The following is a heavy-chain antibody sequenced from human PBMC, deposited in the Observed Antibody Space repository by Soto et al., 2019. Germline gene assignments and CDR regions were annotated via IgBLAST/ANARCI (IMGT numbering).Heavy chain of an antibody. D-gene: IGHD3-22*01. J-gene: IGHJ4*02. V-gene: IGHV1-69*01. Sequence: QVQLVQSGAEVKKPGSSVKVSCKASGGTFSSYAISWVRQAPGQGLEWMGGIIPIFGTANYAQKFQGRVTITAEEYTSTAYMELSSLRSEDTAVYYCARNQVDGYYYDPHASQYWGQGTLVTVSS. CDR2: IIPIFGTA. CDR1: GGTFSSYA. CDR3: ARNQVDGYYYDPHASQY.